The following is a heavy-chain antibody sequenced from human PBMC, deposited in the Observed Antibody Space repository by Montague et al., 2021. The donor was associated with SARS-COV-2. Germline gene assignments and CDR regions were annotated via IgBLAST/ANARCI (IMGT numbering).Heavy chain of an antibody. V-gene: IGHV4-31*03. D-gene: IGHD3-9*01. Sequence: TLSLTCTVFGGSISSGGYYWSWIRQHPGKGLEWIGYIYYSGSTYYNPSLKSRVTISVDTSKNQFSLKLSSVTAADTAVYYCARDRGYFDWLFHSDYYYYGMDVWGQGTTVTVSS. J-gene: IGHJ6*02. CDR1: GGSISSGGYY. CDR3: ARDRGYFDWLFHSDYYYYGMDV. CDR2: IYYSGST.